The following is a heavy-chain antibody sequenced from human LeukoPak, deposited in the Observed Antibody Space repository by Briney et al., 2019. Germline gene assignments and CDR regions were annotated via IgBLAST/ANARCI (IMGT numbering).Heavy chain of an antibody. D-gene: IGHD6-13*01. J-gene: IGHJ4*02. CDR3: ARTGIAAADIFDY. CDR2: IDPSGGST. Sequence: ASVKVSCKASGYTFTSYYMHWVRQAPGQGLEWMGIIDPSGGSTSHAQKFQGRVTMTRDTSTSTVYMELSSLRSEDTAVYYCARTGIAAADIFDYWGQGTLVTVSS. CDR1: GYTFTSYY. V-gene: IGHV1-46*01.